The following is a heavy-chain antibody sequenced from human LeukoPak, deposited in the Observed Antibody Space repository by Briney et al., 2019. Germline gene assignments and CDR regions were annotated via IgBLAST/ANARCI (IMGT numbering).Heavy chain of an antibody. J-gene: IGHJ6*02. D-gene: IGHD6-6*01. V-gene: IGHV1-69*04. Sequence: GASVKVSCKASGGTFSSYAISWVRQAPGQGLEWMGRIIPILGIANYAQKLQGRVTMTTDTSTSTAYMELRSLRSDDTAVYYCARASIDYYYYYGMDVWGQGTTVTVSS. CDR2: IIPILGIA. CDR3: ARASIDYYYYYGMDV. CDR1: GGTFSSYA.